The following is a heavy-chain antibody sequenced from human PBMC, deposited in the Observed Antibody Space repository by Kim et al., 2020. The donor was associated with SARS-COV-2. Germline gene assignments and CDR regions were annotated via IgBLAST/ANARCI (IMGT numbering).Heavy chain of an antibody. V-gene: IGHV3-7*01. Sequence: GGSLRLSCAASAFTFSSYWMSWVRQAPGKGLEWVANIKQDGSEKYYVDSVKGRFTISRDNAKNSLYLQMNSLGAEDTAVYYCARGAIAVADEDPLWYYYYGTDVWGQGPTVTVAA. CDR2: IKQDGSEK. J-gene: IGHJ6*01. CDR3: ARGAIAVADEDPLWYYYYGTDV. CDR1: AFTFSSYW. D-gene: IGHD6-19*01.